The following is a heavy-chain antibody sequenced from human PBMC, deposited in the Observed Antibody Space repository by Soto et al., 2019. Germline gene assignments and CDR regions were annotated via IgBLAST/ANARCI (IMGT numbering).Heavy chain of an antibody. CDR3: ARHGQYYDFWSGYRDYYYYMDV. J-gene: IGHJ6*03. D-gene: IGHD3-3*01. V-gene: IGHV5-51*01. CDR1: GYSFTSHW. Sequence: GESLKISCKGSGYSFTSHWICWVRQMPRKGLEWMGIIYPGDSDTRYSPSFQGQVTISADKSISTAYLQWSSLKASDTAMYYCARHGQYYDFWSGYRDYYYYMDVWGKGTTVTVSS. CDR2: IYPGDSDT.